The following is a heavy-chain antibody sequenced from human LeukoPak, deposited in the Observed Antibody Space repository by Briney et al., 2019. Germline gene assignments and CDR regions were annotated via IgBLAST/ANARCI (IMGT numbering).Heavy chain of an antibody. V-gene: IGHV1-2*02. CDR3: ARPGTSDYYDPGYAFDI. CDR2: INPNSGGT. CDR1: GYTFTGRY. D-gene: IGHD3-22*01. Sequence: ASVKVSCKASGYTFTGRYMHWVRQAPGQGLEWMGWINPNSGGTNYAQKFQGRVTMTRDTSISTAYMELSRLRSEDTAVYYCARPGTSDYYDPGYAFDIWGQGKMVTVSS. J-gene: IGHJ3*02.